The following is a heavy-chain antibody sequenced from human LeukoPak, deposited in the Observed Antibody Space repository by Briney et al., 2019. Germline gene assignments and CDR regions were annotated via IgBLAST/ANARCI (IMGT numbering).Heavy chain of an antibody. J-gene: IGHJ4*02. CDR1: GGTFSSYA. CDR2: IIPIFGTA. D-gene: IGHD6-19*01. V-gene: IGHV1-69*06. Sequence: SVKVPCKSSGGTFSSYAISWVRQAPGQGLEWMGGIIPIFGTANYAQKFQGRVTIPADKSTSTAYMELSSLRSEDTAVYYCAGSSGWYPTYYFDYWGQGTLVTVSS. CDR3: AGSSGWYPTYYFDY.